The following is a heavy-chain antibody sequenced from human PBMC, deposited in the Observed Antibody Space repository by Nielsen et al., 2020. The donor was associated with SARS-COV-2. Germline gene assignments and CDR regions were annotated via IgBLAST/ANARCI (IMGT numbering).Heavy chain of an antibody. V-gene: IGHV4-31*03. CDR1: GGSISSGGYY. J-gene: IGHJ4*02. D-gene: IGHD2-2*01. CDR3: ARGALGYCSSTSCYDTYYFDY. Sequence: SETLSLPCTVSGGSISSGGYYWSWIRQHPGKGLEWIGYIYYSGSTYYNPSLKSRVTISVDTSKNQFSLKLSSVTAADTAVYYCARGALGYCSSTSCYDTYYFDYWGQGTLVTVSS. CDR2: IYYSGST.